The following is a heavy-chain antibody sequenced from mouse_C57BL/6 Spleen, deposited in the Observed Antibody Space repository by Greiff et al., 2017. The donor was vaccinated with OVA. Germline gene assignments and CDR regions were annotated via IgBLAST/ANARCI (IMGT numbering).Heavy chain of an antibody. J-gene: IGHJ3*01. Sequence: VQLQQPGAELVMPGASVKLSCKASGYTFTSYWMHWVKQRPGQGLEWIGEIDPSDSYPNYNQKFKGKSTLTVDKSSSTAYMQLSSLTSEDSAVYYCASSYTWFAYWGQGTLVTVSA. D-gene: IGHD1-1*01. CDR1: GYTFTSYW. V-gene: IGHV1-69*01. CDR2: IDPSDSYP. CDR3: ASSYTWFAY.